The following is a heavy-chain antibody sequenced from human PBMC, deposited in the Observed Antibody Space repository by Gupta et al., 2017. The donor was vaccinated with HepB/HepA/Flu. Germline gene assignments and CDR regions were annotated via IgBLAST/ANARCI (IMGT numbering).Heavy chain of an antibody. D-gene: IGHD2-15*01. Sequence: QVPLVQSGAEVKTPGASVKVSCKAPGYTFTNYYMHWVRQAPGQGLEWMGWINPNSGDTNYAQKFQGRVTLTRDTSIITAYMELSWLRSDDTAVYYCAREYCTGTNCYSRYFYSMDVWGKGTTVTVSS. V-gene: IGHV1-2*02. CDR3: AREYCTGTNCYSRYFYSMDV. J-gene: IGHJ6*03. CDR1: GYTFTNYY. CDR2: INPNSGDT.